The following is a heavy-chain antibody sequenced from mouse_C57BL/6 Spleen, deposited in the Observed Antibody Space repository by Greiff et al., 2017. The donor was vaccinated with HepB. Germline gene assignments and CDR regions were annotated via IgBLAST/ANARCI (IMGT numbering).Heavy chain of an antibody. CDR2: IYPGSGNT. Sequence: VQLQQSGAELVRPGASVKLSCKASGYTFTDYYINWVKQRPGQGLEWIARIYPGSGNTYYNEKFKGKATLTAEKSSSTAYMQLSSLTSEDSAVDFCARSYDYGGAWFAYWGQGTLVTVSA. J-gene: IGHJ3*01. CDR3: ARSYDYGGAWFAY. V-gene: IGHV1-76*01. D-gene: IGHD2-4*01. CDR1: GYTFTDYY.